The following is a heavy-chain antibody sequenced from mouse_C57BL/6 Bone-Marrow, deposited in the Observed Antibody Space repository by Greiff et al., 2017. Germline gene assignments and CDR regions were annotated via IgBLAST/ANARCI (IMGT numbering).Heavy chain of an antibody. V-gene: IGHV1-20*01. CDR3: ARRGSNSGFAY. CDR2: INPYNGDT. Sequence: EVKLQESGPELVKPGDSVKISCKASGYSFTGYYMNWVMQSHGKSLEWIGLINPYNGDTFYNQKFKGKATLTVDQSSSTAYMQRMSLTAEEASVYESARRGSNSGFAYWGQGTLVTGSA. J-gene: IGHJ3*01. D-gene: IGHD2-5*01. CDR1: GYSFTGYY.